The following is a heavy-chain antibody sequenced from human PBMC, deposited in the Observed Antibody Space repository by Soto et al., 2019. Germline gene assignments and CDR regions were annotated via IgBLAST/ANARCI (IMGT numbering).Heavy chain of an antibody. V-gene: IGHV1-69*06. D-gene: IGHD6-6*01. CDR2: IIATFGTA. CDR1: GVTFSNYG. J-gene: IGHJ4*02. Sequence: SVKVSCKTSGVTFSNYGFSWVRQARGQGLEWMGGIIATFGTADYPQKFQDRVTITADISTSTIYMELSRLRSEDTAVYYCARAGDVAALSRKYYFHYWGQGTQVTVSS. CDR3: ARAGDVAALSRKYYFHY.